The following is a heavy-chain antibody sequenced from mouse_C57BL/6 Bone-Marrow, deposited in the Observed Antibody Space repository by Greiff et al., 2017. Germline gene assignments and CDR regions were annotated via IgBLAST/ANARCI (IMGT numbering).Heavy chain of an antibody. J-gene: IGHJ4*01. CDR1: GYTFTDYE. V-gene: IGHV1-15*01. D-gene: IGHD1-1*01. Sequence: QVQLQQSGAELVRPGASVTLSCKASGYTFTDYEMHWVKQTPVHGLEWIGAIDPETGGTAYNQKFKGKAILTADKSSSTAYMVLRSLTSEASAVYYCTRATTVVATHYFAMDYWGQGTSVTVSS. CDR3: TRATTVVATHYFAMDY. CDR2: IDPETGGT.